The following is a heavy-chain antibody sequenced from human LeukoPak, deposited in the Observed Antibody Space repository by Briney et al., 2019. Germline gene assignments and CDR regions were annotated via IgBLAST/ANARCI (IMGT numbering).Heavy chain of an antibody. CDR1: GYSISSGYY. D-gene: IGHD3-3*01. J-gene: IGHJ4*02. CDR2: IYHSGST. V-gene: IGHV4-38-2*02. Sequence: PSETLSLTCAVSGYSISSGYYWGWIRQPPGKGLEWIGSIYHSGSTYYNPSLKSRVTISVDTSKNQFSLKLSSVTAADTAVYYCARDRHRITIFGVVIPTQYFDYWGQGTLVTVSS. CDR3: ARDRHRITIFGVVIPTQYFDY.